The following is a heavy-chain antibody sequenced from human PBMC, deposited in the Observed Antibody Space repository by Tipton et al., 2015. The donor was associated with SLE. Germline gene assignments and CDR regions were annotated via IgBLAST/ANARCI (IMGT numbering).Heavy chain of an antibody. CDR1: GGSFSGYY. D-gene: IGHD1-26*01. V-gene: IGHV4-34*01. CDR3: ASGGGGKYYYFDY. Sequence: TLSLTCAVYGGSFSGYYWSWIRQPPGKGLEWIGEINHSGSTNYNPSLKSRVTISVDTSKNQFSLKLNSVTAADTAVYYCASGGGGKYYYFDYWGQGTLVTVSS. CDR2: INHSGST. J-gene: IGHJ4*02.